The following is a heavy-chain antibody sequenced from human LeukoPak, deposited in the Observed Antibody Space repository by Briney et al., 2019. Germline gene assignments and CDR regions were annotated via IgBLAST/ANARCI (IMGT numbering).Heavy chain of an antibody. CDR2: IYYSGST. CDR3: ARGPTAGDPFYYFDY. Sequence: SETLSLTCTVSGGSISSYYWSWIRQPPGKGLEWIGYIYYSGSTNYNPSLKSRVTISVDTSKNQFSLKLSPVTAADTAVYYCARGPTAGDPFYYFDYWGQGTLVTVSS. CDR1: GGSISSYY. D-gene: IGHD6-13*01. J-gene: IGHJ4*02. V-gene: IGHV4-59*01.